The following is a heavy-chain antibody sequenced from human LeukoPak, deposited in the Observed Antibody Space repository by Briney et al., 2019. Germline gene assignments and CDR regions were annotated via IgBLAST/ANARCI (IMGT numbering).Heavy chain of an antibody. J-gene: IGHJ5*02. CDR2: IYYSGST. Sequence: SETLSLTCTVSGGSISSSSYYWGWIRQPPGKGLEWIGNIYYSGSTYYNPSLKSRVTISVDTSKNQFSLRLRSVTAADTALYYCARESLTWLQSRTSWFDPWGQGTLVTVSS. D-gene: IGHD5-24*01. CDR1: GGSISSSSYY. CDR3: ARESLTWLQSRTSWFDP. V-gene: IGHV4-39*07.